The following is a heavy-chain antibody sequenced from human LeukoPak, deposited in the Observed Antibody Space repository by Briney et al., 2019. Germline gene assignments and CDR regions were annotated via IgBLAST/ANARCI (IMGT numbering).Heavy chain of an antibody. J-gene: IGHJ4*02. D-gene: IGHD3-22*01. CDR2: IYTSGST. CDR1: GGSISSYY. CDR3: ARGDYYDSPAYVDY. V-gene: IGHV4-4*09. Sequence: SETLSLTCTVSGGSISSYYWSWIRQPPGKGLEWIGYIYTSGSTNYNPSLKSRVTISVATSKNQFSLKLSSVTAADTAVHYCARGDYYDSPAYVDYWGQGTLVTVSS.